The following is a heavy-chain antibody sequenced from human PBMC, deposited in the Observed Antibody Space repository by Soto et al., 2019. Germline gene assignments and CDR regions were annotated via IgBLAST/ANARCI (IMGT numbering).Heavy chain of an antibody. CDR1: GGTFSSYA. Sequence: ASVKVSCKASGGTFSSYAISWVRQAPGQGLEWMGWINSNSGATKYAQKFQGRVTLSRDTSISTAYMELSGLRSDDTAVYYCARGGGTILAPLPWGQGTLVTVSS. CDR2: INSNSGAT. J-gene: IGHJ5*02. D-gene: IGHD3-3*01. V-gene: IGHV1-2*02. CDR3: ARGGGTILAPLP.